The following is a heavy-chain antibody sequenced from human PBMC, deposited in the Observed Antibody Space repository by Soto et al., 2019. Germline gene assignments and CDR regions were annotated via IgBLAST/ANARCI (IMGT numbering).Heavy chain of an antibody. CDR1: GFTFSSYG. CDR3: AKDSHNWNYADY. Sequence: GGSLRLSCAASGFTFSSYGMHWVRQAPGKGLEWVAVISYDGSNKYYADSVKGRFTISRDNSKNTLYLQMNSLRAEDTAVYYCAKDSHNWNYADYWGQGTLVTVSS. V-gene: IGHV3-30*18. J-gene: IGHJ4*02. D-gene: IGHD1-20*01. CDR2: ISYDGSNK.